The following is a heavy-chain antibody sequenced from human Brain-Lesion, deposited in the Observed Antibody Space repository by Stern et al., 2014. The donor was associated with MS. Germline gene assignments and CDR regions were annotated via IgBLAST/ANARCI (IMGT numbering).Heavy chain of an antibody. D-gene: IGHD1-26*01. V-gene: IGHV1-24*01. CDR2: LDPEEGET. CDR1: GYTLTELS. J-gene: IGHJ4*02. Sequence: GQLVESGAEVKKPGASVKVSCKVSGYTLTELSMHWVRQAPRKGLEGMGGLDPEEGETNYAQKYQGRVTMTEDTSTDTAYMELSSLRSEDTAVYSCATLSPGAGGNYYRLFDYWGQGTLVTVSS. CDR3: ATLSPGAGGNYYRLFDY.